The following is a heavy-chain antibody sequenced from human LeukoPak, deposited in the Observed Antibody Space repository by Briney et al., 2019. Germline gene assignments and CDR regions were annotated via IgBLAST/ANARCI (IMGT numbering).Heavy chain of an antibody. Sequence: GRSLRLSCAASGFTFSSYGMHWVRQAPGKGLEWVAVISYDGSNKYYADSVKGRFTISRDNSKSTLYLQMNSLRAEDTAVYYCARDHDAAGNFDYWGQGTLVTVSS. J-gene: IGHJ4*02. CDR3: ARDHDAAGNFDY. CDR1: GFTFSSYG. V-gene: IGHV3-30*19. CDR2: ISYDGSNK. D-gene: IGHD6-19*01.